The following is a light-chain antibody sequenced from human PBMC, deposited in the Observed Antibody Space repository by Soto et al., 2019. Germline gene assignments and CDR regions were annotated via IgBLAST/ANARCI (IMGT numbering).Light chain of an antibody. V-gene: IGKV1-5*03. CDR2: KAS. Sequence: DIQMTQSPSTLSASVGDRVTITCRASQSISTWLAWYQQKPGKAPKLLIYKASSLESGVPSEFSGSGSGTEFLLTISSLQADSVASYYCQQYSSYPWTFGQGTKVEI. CDR1: QSISTW. J-gene: IGKJ1*01. CDR3: QQYSSYPWT.